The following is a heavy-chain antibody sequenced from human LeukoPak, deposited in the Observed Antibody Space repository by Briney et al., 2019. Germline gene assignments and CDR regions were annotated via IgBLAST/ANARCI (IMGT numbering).Heavy chain of an antibody. J-gene: IGHJ4*02. V-gene: IGHV4-30-2*01. CDR3: ARRSTSRYYDFWSGYFSD. D-gene: IGHD3-3*01. Sequence: PSQTLSLTCAVSGGSISSGGYSWSWIRQPPGKGLEWIGYIYHSGSTYYNPSLKSRVTISVDRSKNQFSLKLSSVTAADTAVYYCARRSTSRYYDFWSGYFSDWGQGTLVTVSS. CDR1: GGSISSGGYS. CDR2: IYHSGST.